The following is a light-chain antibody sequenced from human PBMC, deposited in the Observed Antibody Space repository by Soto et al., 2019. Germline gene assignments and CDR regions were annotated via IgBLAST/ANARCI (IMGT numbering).Light chain of an antibody. CDR2: GNT. CDR3: QSYDSSRNYV. Sequence: QSVLTQPPSVSGAPGQRVTISCTGSSSNIGTGYDVHWYQQVPGTAPKLLIYGNTNRPSGVPDRFSGSRSGTSASLAITELQAEDEADYYCQSYDSSRNYVFGSGTKLTVL. CDR1: SSNIGTGYD. V-gene: IGLV1-40*01. J-gene: IGLJ1*01.